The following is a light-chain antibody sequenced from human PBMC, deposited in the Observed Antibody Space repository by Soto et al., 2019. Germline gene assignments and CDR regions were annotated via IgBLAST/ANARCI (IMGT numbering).Light chain of an antibody. CDR3: QQYDDWPWT. J-gene: IGKJ1*01. V-gene: IGKV3-15*01. Sequence: EIVLTQSPATLSVSPGDRATLSCRASQSVNSNLAWYHLKPGQAPRLLIYGAFIRAAGIPARFTGSESGTEFTLSISSLQSEDFAVYYCQQYDDWPWTFGHGTKVEIK. CDR2: GAF. CDR1: QSVNSN.